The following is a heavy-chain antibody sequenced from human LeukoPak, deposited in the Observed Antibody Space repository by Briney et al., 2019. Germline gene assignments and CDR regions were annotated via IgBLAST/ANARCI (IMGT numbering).Heavy chain of an antibody. Sequence: PGGSLRLSCAASGFTFSSYYMSWVRQAPGKGLEWVANIKQDGSETHYVDSVKGRFTISRDNAKTSLYQQMNSLRAEDTAVYYCARDPRGSEYSHFDSWGQGTLVTVSS. V-gene: IGHV3-7*01. CDR2: IKQDGSET. D-gene: IGHD3-10*01. J-gene: IGHJ4*02. CDR3: ARDPRGSEYSHFDS. CDR1: GFTFSSYY.